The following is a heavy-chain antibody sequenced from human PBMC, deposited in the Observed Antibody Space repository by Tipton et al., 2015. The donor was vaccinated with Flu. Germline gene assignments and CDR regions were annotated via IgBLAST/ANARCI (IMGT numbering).Heavy chain of an antibody. V-gene: IGHV4-38-2*02. CDR2: IFHGGST. D-gene: IGHD6-19*01. Sequence: TLSLTCTVSGYSISSGYYWGRIRQPPGKGLEWIGSIFHGGSTYYNPSLKSRVTISVDTSKNQFSLKLSSMTAADTAVYYCARGQGNSGWRYFDYWGQGTLVTVSS. CDR3: ARGQGNSGWRYFDY. CDR1: GYSISSGYY. J-gene: IGHJ4*02.